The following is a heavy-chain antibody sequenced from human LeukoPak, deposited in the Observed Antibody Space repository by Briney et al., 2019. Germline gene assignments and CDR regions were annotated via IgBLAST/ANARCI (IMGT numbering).Heavy chain of an antibody. J-gene: IGHJ5*02. V-gene: IGHV4-31*03. Sequence: SETLSLTCTVSGGSISSGGYYWSWIRQHPGKGLEWIVYIYYSGSTYYNPSLKSRVTISVDTSKSQFSLKLSSVTAADTAVYYCARDPAYYDFWSGSHNWFDPWGQGTLVTVSS. D-gene: IGHD3-3*01. CDR2: IYYSGST. CDR3: ARDPAYYDFWSGSHNWFDP. CDR1: GGSISSGGYY.